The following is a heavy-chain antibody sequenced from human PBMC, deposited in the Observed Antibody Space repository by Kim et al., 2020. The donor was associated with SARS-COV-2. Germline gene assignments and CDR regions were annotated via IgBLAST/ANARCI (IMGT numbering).Heavy chain of an antibody. CDR3: AKTSYNYYYGMDV. CDR2: ISWDGGST. Sequence: GGSLRLSCAASGFTFDDYTMHWVRQAPGKGLEWVSLISWDGGSTYYADSVKGRFTISRDNSKNSLYLQMNSLRTEDTALYYCAKTSYNYYYGMDVWGQGTTVTVSS. J-gene: IGHJ6*02. CDR1: GFTFDDYT. D-gene: IGHD1-1*01. V-gene: IGHV3-43*01.